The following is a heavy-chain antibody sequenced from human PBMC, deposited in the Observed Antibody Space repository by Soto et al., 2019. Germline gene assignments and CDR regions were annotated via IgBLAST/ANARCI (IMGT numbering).Heavy chain of an antibody. D-gene: IGHD6-19*01. CDR1: GYTFTSYG. V-gene: IGHV1-18*01. CDR2: ISAYNGNT. CDR3: ARDAAYSSGWYDAYNWFDP. J-gene: IGHJ5*02. Sequence: ASVKVSCKASGYTFTSYGISWVRQAPGQGLEWMGWISAYNGNTNYAQKLQGRVTMTTDTSTSTAYMELRSLRSDDTAVYYCARDAAYSSGWYDAYNWFDPWGQGTLVTVSS.